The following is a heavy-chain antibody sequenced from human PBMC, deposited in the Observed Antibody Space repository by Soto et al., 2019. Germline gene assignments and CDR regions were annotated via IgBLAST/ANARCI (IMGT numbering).Heavy chain of an antibody. Sequence: QVQLVESGGGVVQPGRSLRLSCAASGFTFSSYAMHWVRQAPGKGLEWVAVISYDGSNKYYADSVKGRFTISRDNSKNTLYRQMNSLRAEDTAVYYCARDKWDGYGQKYNWFDPWGQGTLVTVSS. CDR1: GFTFSSYA. D-gene: IGHD1-26*01. V-gene: IGHV3-30-3*01. CDR2: ISYDGSNK. CDR3: ARDKWDGYGQKYNWFDP. J-gene: IGHJ5*02.